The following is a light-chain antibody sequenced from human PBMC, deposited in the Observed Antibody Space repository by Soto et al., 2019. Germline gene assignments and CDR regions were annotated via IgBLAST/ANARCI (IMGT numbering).Light chain of an antibody. CDR3: QTWGTGIRV. J-gene: IGLJ3*02. CDR1: SGHSNYA. CDR2: LNSDGSH. V-gene: IGLV4-69*01. Sequence: QPVLTQSPSASASLGASVKLTCTRSSGHSNYAIAWHQQQPEKGPRYLMKLNSDGSHNKGDGIPDRFSGSSSGAERYLTISSLQSEDEADYYCQTWGTGIRVFGGGTKLTVL.